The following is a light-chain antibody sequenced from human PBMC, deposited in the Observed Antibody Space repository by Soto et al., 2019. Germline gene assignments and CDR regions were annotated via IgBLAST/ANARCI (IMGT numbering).Light chain of an antibody. J-gene: IGKJ1*01. V-gene: IGKV1-5*03. CDR1: QTISSW. CDR3: QQYNNWPPTWT. Sequence: DIQMTQSPSTLSGSVGDRVTITCRAIQTISSWLAWYQQKPGKAPKLLIYKASTLKSGVPSRFSGSGSGTDFTLTISSLQSEDFAVYYCQQYNNWPPTWTFGQGTKVDIK. CDR2: KAS.